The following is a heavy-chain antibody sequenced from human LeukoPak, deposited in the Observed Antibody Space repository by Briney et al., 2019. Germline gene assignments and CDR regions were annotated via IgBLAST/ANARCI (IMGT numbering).Heavy chain of an antibody. D-gene: IGHD1-7*01. Sequence: SGGSLRLSCAASGFTFSTSAMNWVRQAPGKGLGWVSGMSASGGSTYYADSVRGRFTISRDNSKNTLYLQMNSLRAEDTAIYFCAKGVITGTTPQPFDYWGQGTLVTVSS. CDR1: GFTFSTSA. CDR2: MSASGGST. J-gene: IGHJ4*02. V-gene: IGHV3-23*01. CDR3: AKGVITGTTPQPFDY.